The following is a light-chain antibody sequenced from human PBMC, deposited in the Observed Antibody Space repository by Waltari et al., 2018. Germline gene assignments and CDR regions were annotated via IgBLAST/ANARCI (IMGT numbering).Light chain of an antibody. CDR1: QGISNS. Sequence: DIQMTQSPSSLSASAGDTVTISCRASQGISNSFSWYQQRPGQTPKRLIYGASGLESGVPSRFSGRGTGTDFTLTINSLQPEDFTTYYCLQYNSPPFSFGQGTKVEIK. CDR2: GAS. CDR3: LQYNSPPFS. V-gene: IGKV1-17*01. J-gene: IGKJ2*03.